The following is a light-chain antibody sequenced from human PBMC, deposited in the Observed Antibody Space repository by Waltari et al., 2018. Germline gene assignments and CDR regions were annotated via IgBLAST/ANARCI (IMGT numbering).Light chain of an antibody. CDR3: QHFSTYST. CDR2: KTS. J-gene: IGKJ1*01. Sequence: DIQMTQSPSTLSASVGDTVTITCRASQTMSNWLAWYQQKPGKAPKVLIYKTSNLQNGVPSRFSGSVSGTEFTLTISSLQPDDFATYYCQHFSTYSTFGQGTKVEIK. CDR1: QTMSNW. V-gene: IGKV1-5*03.